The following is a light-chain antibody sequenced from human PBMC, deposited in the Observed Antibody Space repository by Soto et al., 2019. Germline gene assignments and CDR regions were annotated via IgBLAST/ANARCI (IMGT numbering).Light chain of an antibody. Sequence: EIVLTQSPGTLSLSPGDIATLSCRASPSVSIYLAWYQQKPGQAPRLLIYDASNSVTGIPARFSGSGSGTDFTLTISIVEPEDFAVYYCQQSVDWLTFGGGTKLESK. V-gene: IGKV3-11*01. CDR2: DAS. CDR1: PSVSIY. J-gene: IGKJ4*01. CDR3: QQSVDWLT.